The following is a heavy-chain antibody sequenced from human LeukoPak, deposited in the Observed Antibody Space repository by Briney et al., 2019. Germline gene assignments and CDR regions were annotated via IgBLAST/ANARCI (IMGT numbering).Heavy chain of an antibody. CDR2: IYTSGST. V-gene: IGHV4-61*02. Sequence: SETLSLTCTVSGGSISSGSYYWSWIRQPAGKGLEWIGRIYTSGSTNYNPSPKSRVTISVDTSKNQFSLKLSSVTAADTAVYFCARGPYSYDSSGAFDIWGQGTMVTVSS. CDR3: ARGPYSYDSSGAFDI. J-gene: IGHJ3*02. D-gene: IGHD3-22*01. CDR1: GGSISSGSYY.